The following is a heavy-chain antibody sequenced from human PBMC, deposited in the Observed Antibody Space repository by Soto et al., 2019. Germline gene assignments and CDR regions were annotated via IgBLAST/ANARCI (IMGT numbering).Heavy chain of an antibody. CDR2: IIPIFGTA. Sequence: QVQLVQSGAEVKKPGSSVKVSCKASGGTFSSYAISWVRQAPGQGLEWMGGIIPIFGTANYAQKFQGRVTVTADESTSTAYMELSRLRSEDTAVYYCARDRKWELRLVGYFDLWGRGTLVTVSS. CDR3: ARDRKWELRLVGYFDL. J-gene: IGHJ2*01. V-gene: IGHV1-69*01. CDR1: GGTFSSYA. D-gene: IGHD1-26*01.